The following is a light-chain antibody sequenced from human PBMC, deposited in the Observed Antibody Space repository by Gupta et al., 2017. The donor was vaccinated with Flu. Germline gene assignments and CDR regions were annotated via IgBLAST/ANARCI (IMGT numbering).Light chain of an antibody. CDR2: LNSDGSH. Sequence: QLVLTQPPSASASLGASVKLTCTLSSGRSNYAIAWHQQQPEKGPRYLMVLNSDGSHSKGDGIPDRFSGSSSGAERYPTISSLQSEDEAYYYCQTWGTGFRVFGGGTKLTVL. CDR3: QTWGTGFRV. J-gene: IGLJ3*02. V-gene: IGLV4-69*01. CDR1: SGRSNYA.